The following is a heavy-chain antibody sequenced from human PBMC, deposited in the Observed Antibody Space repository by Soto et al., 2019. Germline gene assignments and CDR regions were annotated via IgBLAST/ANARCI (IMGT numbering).Heavy chain of an antibody. D-gene: IGHD6-6*01. J-gene: IGHJ4*02. CDR2: IYYSGST. CDR1: GGSISSSSYY. Sequence: SETLSLTCTVSGGSISSSSYYWGWIRQPPGKGLEWIGSIYYSGSTYYNPSLKSRVTISVDTSKNQFSLKLSSVTAADTAVYYCARRRSIAARQNDYWGQGTLVTAS. CDR3: ARRRSIAARQNDY. V-gene: IGHV4-39*01.